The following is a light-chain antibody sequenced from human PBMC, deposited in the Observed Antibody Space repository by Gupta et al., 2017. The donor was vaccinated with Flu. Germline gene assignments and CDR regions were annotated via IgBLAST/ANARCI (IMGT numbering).Light chain of an antibody. CDR1: QRVSTSY. V-gene: IGKV3-20*01. J-gene: IGKJ1*01. CDR2: GAS. CDR3: QHGGSSPRT. Sequence: EIVLTQSPGTLSLSRGERATLSCRASQRVSTSYLAWYQQKPGQAPRLLIYGASSRASGTTDRFSGSGSGTDFILPISRREPEDFAVYYCQHGGSSPRTFGQGTKVEIK.